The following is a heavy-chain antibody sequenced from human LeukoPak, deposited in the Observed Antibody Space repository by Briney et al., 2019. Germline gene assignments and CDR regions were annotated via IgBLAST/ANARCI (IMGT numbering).Heavy chain of an antibody. CDR2: ISSSGSTI. CDR3: ARDSSGWYRASDFDY. J-gene: IGHJ4*02. CDR1: GFTFSSYE. V-gene: IGHV3-48*03. Sequence: GGSLRLSCAASGFTFSSYEMNRVCQAPGKGLEWVSYISSSGSTIYYADSVKGRFTISRDNAKNSLYLQMNSLRAGDTAVYYCARDSSGWYRASDFDYWGQGTLVTVSS. D-gene: IGHD6-19*01.